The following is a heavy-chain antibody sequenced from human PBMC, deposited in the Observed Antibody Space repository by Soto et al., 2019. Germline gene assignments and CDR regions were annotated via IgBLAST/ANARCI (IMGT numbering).Heavy chain of an antibody. CDR2: FDPEDGET. D-gene: IGHD3-22*01. CDR1: GYTLTELS. Sequence: QVQLVQSGAEVKKPGASVKVSCKVSGYTLTELSMHWVRQAPGKGLEWMGGFDPEDGETIYAQKFQGRVTMTEDTSTDTAYMELSSLRSEDTAVYYCATDGYYYDSSGYYGMDVWGQVTTVTVSS. J-gene: IGHJ6*02. V-gene: IGHV1-24*01. CDR3: ATDGYYYDSSGYYGMDV.